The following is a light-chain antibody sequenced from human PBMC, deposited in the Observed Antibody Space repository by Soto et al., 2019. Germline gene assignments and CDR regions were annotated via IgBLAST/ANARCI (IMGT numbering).Light chain of an antibody. CDR3: SSYSSTSTTVV. Sequence: QSALTQPASVSGSPGQSITISCTGTSSDIGGYSYVSWYQQHPDKAPKLIIYEVSNRPSGVSKRFSGSKSGDTASLTISGLQDDDEADYSCSSYSSTSTTVVFGGGTKLTVL. J-gene: IGLJ2*01. V-gene: IGLV2-14*01. CDR2: EVS. CDR1: SSDIGGYSY.